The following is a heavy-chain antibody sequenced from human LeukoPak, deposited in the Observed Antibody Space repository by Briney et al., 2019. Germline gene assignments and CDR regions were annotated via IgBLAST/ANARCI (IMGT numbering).Heavy chain of an antibody. CDR1: GFTVSSDY. J-gene: IGHJ4*02. D-gene: IGHD5-24*01. CDR3: GRVGDGYNDNY. Sequence: HAGGSLRLSCAASGFTVSSDYMGWVRQAPEKGLEWVSLISSGGSTYYADSLKGRFTISRDNSKNTLYLQMNSLRAGDTAVYYCGRVGDGYNDNYWGQGTPVTVSS. V-gene: IGHV3-66*01. CDR2: ISSGGST.